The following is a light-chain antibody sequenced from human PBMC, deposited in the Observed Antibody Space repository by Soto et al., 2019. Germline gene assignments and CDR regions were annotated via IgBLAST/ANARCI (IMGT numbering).Light chain of an antibody. V-gene: IGKV2-28*01. CDR2: LNS. J-gene: IGKJ1*01. Sequence: DIVMTQSPLSLPVTPGEPASISCRSSQSLLHSNGYNYLDWYLQKPGQSPQLLIYLNSNRSSGVPDRFSGSGSGTDFTLKISRVEAEDVGVYYCMQTLQTTWTFGQRTKVEIK. CDR3: MQTLQTTWT. CDR1: QSLLHSNGYNY.